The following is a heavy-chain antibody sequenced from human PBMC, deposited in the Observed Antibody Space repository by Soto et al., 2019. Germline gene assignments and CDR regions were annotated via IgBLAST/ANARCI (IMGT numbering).Heavy chain of an antibody. V-gene: IGHV3-73*01. Sequence: PGGSLRLSCAASGFTFSGSAMHGVRQASGKGLEWVGRIRSKANSYATAYAASVKGRFTISRDDSKNTAYLQMNSLKTEDTAVYYCTSALDYYDSSGYSDFDYWGQGTLVTVSS. D-gene: IGHD3-22*01. CDR2: IRSKANSYAT. CDR1: GFTFSGSA. CDR3: TSALDYYDSSGYSDFDY. J-gene: IGHJ4*02.